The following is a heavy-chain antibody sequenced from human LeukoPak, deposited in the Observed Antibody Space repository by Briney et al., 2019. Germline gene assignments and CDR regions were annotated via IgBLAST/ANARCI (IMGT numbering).Heavy chain of an antibody. CDR1: GFTFSDYY. V-gene: IGHV3-11*01. Sequence: NPGGSLRLSCAASGFTFSDYYMSWIRQAPGKGLEWVSYISSSGSNIYYADSVKGRFTISRDNARNSLYLQMNSLRAEDTAVYYCARSPGGNPQIDSWGQGPLVTVSS. J-gene: IGHJ4*02. D-gene: IGHD4-23*01. CDR2: ISSSGSNI. CDR3: ARSPGGNPQIDS.